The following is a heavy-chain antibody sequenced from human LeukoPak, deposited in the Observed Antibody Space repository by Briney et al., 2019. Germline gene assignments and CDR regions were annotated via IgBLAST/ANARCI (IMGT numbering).Heavy chain of an antibody. CDR2: ISSNGGST. D-gene: IGHD1-26*01. V-gene: IGHV3-64*01. CDR1: GFTFSSYA. Sequence: GGSLRLSCAVSGFTFSSYAMHWVRQAPGKGLEYVSAISSNGGSTYYANSVKGRFTISRDNSKNTLYLQMGSLRAEDMAVYYCARDRQRSWYSGSWGHYWGQGTLVTVSS. J-gene: IGHJ4*02. CDR3: ARDRQRSWYSGSWGHY.